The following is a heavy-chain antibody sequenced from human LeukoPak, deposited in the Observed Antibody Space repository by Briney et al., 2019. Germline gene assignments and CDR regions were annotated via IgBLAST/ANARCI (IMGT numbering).Heavy chain of an antibody. CDR3: AKDQGPLLWFGEFTETDY. CDR1: GFTFSSYA. D-gene: IGHD3-10*01. Sequence: QSGGSLRLACAASGFTFSSYAMSWVRQAPGKGLEWVSAISGSGGSTYYADSVKGRFTISRDNSKNTLYLQMNSLRAEDTAVYYCAKDQGPLLWFGEFTETDYWGQGTLVTVSS. CDR2: ISGSGGST. V-gene: IGHV3-23*01. J-gene: IGHJ4*02.